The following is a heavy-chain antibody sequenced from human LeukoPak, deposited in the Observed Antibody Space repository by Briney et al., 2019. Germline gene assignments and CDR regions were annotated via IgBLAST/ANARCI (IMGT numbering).Heavy chain of an antibody. J-gene: IGHJ3*02. Sequence: PSETLSLTCAVYGGSFSGYYWSWIRQPPGKGLEWIGEINHSGSTNYNPSLKSRVTISVDTSKNQFSLKLSSVTAADTAVYYCARVYSYGAFDIWGQGTMVTVSS. CDR2: INHSGST. CDR3: ARVYSYGAFDI. V-gene: IGHV4-34*01. CDR1: GGSFSGYY. D-gene: IGHD5-18*01.